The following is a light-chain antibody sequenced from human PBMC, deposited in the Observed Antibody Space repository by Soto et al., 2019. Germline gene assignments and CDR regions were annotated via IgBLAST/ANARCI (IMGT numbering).Light chain of an antibody. CDR3: AAWDDSLRGWV. Sequence: QSVLPQPPSASGTPGQRVTISCSESSSSIGSNYIYWYQQLPGTAPKLLIYRDSQRPSGVPDRFSGSKSGTSASLAISGLRSEDEADYYCAAWDDSLRGWVFGGGTKLTV. CDR1: SSSIGSNY. J-gene: IGLJ3*02. CDR2: RDS. V-gene: IGLV1-47*01.